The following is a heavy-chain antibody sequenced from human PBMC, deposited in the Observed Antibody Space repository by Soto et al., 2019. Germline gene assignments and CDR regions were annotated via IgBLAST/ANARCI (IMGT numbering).Heavy chain of an antibody. Sequence: AASVKVSCKASGYTFTSYDINWVRQATGQGREWMGWMNPNSGNTGYAQKFQGRVTMTRNTSISTAYMELSSLRSEDTAVYYCARGRERGRWFDPWGQGXLVTVSS. CDR3: ARGRERGRWFDP. V-gene: IGHV1-8*01. CDR2: MNPNSGNT. CDR1: GYTFTSYD. J-gene: IGHJ5*02.